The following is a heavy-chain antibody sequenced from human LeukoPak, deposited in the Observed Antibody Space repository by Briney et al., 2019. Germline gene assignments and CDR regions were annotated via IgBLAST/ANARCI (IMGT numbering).Heavy chain of an antibody. Sequence: PGGSLRLSCAASGFTFSSHAMSWVRRAPGKGLEWVSSISGSGDNRNYADSVKGRFTISRDNSKSTLYLEMNSLRAEDTAIYYCAKNPLVSGTIYFDSWGQGTLLTVSS. CDR1: GFTFSSHA. V-gene: IGHV3-23*01. CDR3: AKNPLVSGTIYFDS. J-gene: IGHJ4*02. D-gene: IGHD6-19*01. CDR2: ISGSGDNR.